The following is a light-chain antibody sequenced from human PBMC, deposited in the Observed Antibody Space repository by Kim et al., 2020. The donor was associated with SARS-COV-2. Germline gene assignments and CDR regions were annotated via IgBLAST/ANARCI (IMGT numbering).Light chain of an antibody. CDR2: ASD. J-gene: IGLJ3*02. V-gene: IGLV1-47*01. CDR3: AAWDDSLSGWV. CDR1: RSNIGTNY. Sequence: QSVLTQQPSASGTPGQRVSISCSGSRSNIGTNYVFWYQQLPGTAPKLLIYASDQRPSGVPDRFSVSKSGTSASLAISGLRSEDEAVYYCAAWDDSLSGWVFGGGTQLTVL.